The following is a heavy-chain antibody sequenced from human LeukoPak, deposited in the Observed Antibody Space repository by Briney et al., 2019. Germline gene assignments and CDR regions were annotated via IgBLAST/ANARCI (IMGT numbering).Heavy chain of an antibody. CDR2: ISSSSSYI. J-gene: IGHJ3*02. CDR3: ARVSLSDAFDI. CDR1: GFTFSSYS. Sequence: GRSLRLSCAASGFTFSSYSMNWVRQAPGKGLEWVSYISSSSSYIYYADSVKGRFTISRDNAKNSLYLQMNSLRAEDTAVYYCARVSLSDAFDIWGQGTMVTVSS. V-gene: IGHV3-21*01.